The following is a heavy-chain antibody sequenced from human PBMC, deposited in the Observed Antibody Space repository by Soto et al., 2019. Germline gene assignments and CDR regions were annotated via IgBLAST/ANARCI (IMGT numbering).Heavy chain of an antibody. CDR3: ARMNADSGSHYYAMDV. Sequence: QVTLKESGPVLVKPTETLTLTCTISGFSLSNGRMGVSWIRQPPGRALEWRANFFSDAERSYSTSMQSRLTMSQDTSGTQVVLPMTNMDPQDTGTYFCARMNADSGSHYYAMDVWGPGTPVTVSS. CDR2: FFSDAER. D-gene: IGHD4-17*01. V-gene: IGHV2-26*03. J-gene: IGHJ6*02. CDR1: GFSLSNGRMG.